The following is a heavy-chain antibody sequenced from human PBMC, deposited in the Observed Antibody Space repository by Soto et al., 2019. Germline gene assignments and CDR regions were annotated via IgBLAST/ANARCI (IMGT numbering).Heavy chain of an antibody. V-gene: IGHV5-51*01. Sequence: DSLKISCKGSGYSLTNYWNGWVRQMRGKGLEWVGTIYPGDSDTRYSPSFKGQVSISADKSISTAYLQWSSLKASDTAMYYCARHEADQWGQGTMVTVSS. J-gene: IGHJ4*02. CDR3: ARHEADQ. CDR1: GYSLTNYW. CDR2: IYPGDSDT.